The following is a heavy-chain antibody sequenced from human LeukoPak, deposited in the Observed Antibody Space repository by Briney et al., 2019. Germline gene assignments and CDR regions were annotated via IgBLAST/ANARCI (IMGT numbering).Heavy chain of an antibody. V-gene: IGHV3-33*01. Sequence: GGSLRLSCAASGFTFGSHVMNWVRQAPGKGPEWVAVIWFDGSNKYYADSVKGRFTISRDNSKNTLYLQMNSLRAEDTAVYYCARDAAAAVAGMIDYWGQGTLVTVSS. D-gene: IGHD6-19*01. J-gene: IGHJ4*02. CDR2: IWFDGSNK. CDR3: ARDAAAAVAGMIDY. CDR1: GFTFGSHV.